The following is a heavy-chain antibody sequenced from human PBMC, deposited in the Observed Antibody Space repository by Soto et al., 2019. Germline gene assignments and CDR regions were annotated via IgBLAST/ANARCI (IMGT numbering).Heavy chain of an antibody. CDR3: LLRSNRRGEYYFDY. D-gene: IGHD3-16*01. J-gene: IGHJ4*02. Sequence: GGSLRLSCAASAFTFSSYGMHWVRQAPGKGLEWVAVIWYDGSNKYYADSVKGRFTISRDNSKNTLYLQMNSLRAEDTAVYYCLLRSNRRGEYYFDYWGQGALVTVSS. CDR1: AFTFSSYG. CDR2: IWYDGSNK. V-gene: IGHV3-33*01.